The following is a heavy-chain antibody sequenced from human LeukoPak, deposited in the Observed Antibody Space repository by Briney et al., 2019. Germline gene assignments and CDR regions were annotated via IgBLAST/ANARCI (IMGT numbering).Heavy chain of an antibody. J-gene: IGHJ4*02. CDR2: IIPIFGTA. Sequence: SVKVSCKASGGTFSSYAISWVRQAPGQGLEWMGGIIPIFGTANYAQKFQGRVTITADESTSTAYMELSSLRSEDTAVYYCARDLGYCSSTSCSDYWGQGTLVTVSS. V-gene: IGHV1-69*13. CDR1: GGTFSSYA. CDR3: ARDLGYCSSTSCSDY. D-gene: IGHD2-2*01.